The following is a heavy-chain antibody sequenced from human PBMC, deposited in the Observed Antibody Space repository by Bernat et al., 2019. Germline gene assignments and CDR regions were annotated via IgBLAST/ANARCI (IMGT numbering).Heavy chain of an antibody. CDR2: ISHDGRRK. D-gene: IGHD1-1*01. Sequence: QVQVVESGGGVVQPGRSLRLSCLASGFTFSNYAMHWVGEAPGKGLEWVVVISHDGRRKYYAASVEGRFTISGDNSKNTLYLQMYSLKTEDTAVYYCAPWMGGASYYYGMAVWGQGTTVTVSS. CDR3: APWMGGASYYYGMAV. V-gene: IGHV3-30*03. CDR1: GFTFSNYA. J-gene: IGHJ6*02.